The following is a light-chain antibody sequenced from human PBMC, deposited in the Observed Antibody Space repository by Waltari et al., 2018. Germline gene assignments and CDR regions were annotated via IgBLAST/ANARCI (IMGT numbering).Light chain of an antibody. J-gene: IGKJ5*01. Sequence: EIALTQSPDFQSVTPKQKVTITCRASHSIGSNLHWYQQKPDQSPKLLIKYASQSISGVPSRFSGSGSGTDFTLTIDSLETEDAAAYYCHQTSGFTRTFGQGTRLEIK. CDR2: YAS. V-gene: IGKV6D-21*02. CDR3: HQTSGFTRT. CDR1: HSIGSN.